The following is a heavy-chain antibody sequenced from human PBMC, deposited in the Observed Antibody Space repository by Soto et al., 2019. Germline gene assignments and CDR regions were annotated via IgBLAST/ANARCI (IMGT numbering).Heavy chain of an antibody. CDR1: GGSISSYY. CDR2: IYYSGST. V-gene: IGHV4-59*01. Sequence: PSETLSLTCTVSGGSISSYYWSWIRQPPGKGLEWIGYIYYSGSTNYNPSLKSRVTISVNTSKNQFSLKLSSVTAADTAVYYCARRYGASFDYWGQGTLVTVSS. CDR3: ARRYGASFDY. J-gene: IGHJ4*02. D-gene: IGHD4-17*01.